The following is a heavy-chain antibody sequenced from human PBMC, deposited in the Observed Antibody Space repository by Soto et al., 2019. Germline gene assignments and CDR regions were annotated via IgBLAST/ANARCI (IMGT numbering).Heavy chain of an antibody. D-gene: IGHD6-19*01. CDR3: ARDWSEPAVAGTLDY. CDR1: GYTFTSNG. Sequence: ASVKVSCKASGYTFTSNGISWVRQAPGQGLEWMGWISANKDLTKYAEKVQGRVTMTTDTSTSTAYMELRSLRSDDTAVYYCARDWSEPAVAGTLDYWGQGSPVT. CDR2: ISANKDLT. J-gene: IGHJ4*02. V-gene: IGHV1-18*04.